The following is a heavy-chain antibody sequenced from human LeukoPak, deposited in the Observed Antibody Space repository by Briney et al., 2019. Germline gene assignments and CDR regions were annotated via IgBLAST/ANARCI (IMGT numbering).Heavy chain of an antibody. CDR1: GFTFSSYA. CDR2: INWNGGST. Sequence: GGSLRLSCAASGFTFSSYAMSWVRQAPGKGLEWVSGINWNGGSTGYADSVKGRFTISRDNAKNSLYLQMNSLRAEDMALYYCAKGGGLRNAFDIWGQGTMVTVSS. D-gene: IGHD3-10*01. CDR3: AKGGGLRNAFDI. V-gene: IGHV3-20*04. J-gene: IGHJ3*02.